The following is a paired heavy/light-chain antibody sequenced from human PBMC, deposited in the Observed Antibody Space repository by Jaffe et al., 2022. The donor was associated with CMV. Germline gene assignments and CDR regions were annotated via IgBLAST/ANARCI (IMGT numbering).Light chain of an antibody. CDR1: QSISSY. CDR3: QQSYSKPPYT. V-gene: IGKV1-39*01. CDR2: AAS. J-gene: IGKJ2*01. Sequence: DIQMTQSPSSLSASVGDRVTITCRASQSISSYLNWYQQKPGKAPKLLIYAASSLQSGVPSRFSGSGSGTDFTLTISSLQPEDFATYYCQQSYSKPPYTFGQGTKLEIK.
Heavy chain of an antibody. D-gene: IGHD3-22*01. J-gene: IGHJ3*02. V-gene: IGHV3-74*01. CDR3: ARILTYYYDSSGYYGSDAFDI. CDR2: INSDGSST. Sequence: EVQLVESGGGLVQPGGSLRLSCAASGFTFSSYWMHWVRQAPGKGLVWVSRINSDGSSTSYADSVKGRFTISRDNAKNTLYLQMNSLRAEDTAVYYCARILTYYYDSSGYYGSDAFDIWGQGTMVTVSS. CDR1: GFTFSSYW.